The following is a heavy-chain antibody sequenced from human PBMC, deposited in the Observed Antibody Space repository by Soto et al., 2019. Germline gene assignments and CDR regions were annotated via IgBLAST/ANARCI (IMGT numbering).Heavy chain of an antibody. CDR3: ARQRTNYDFWSRYSQGYGMDV. J-gene: IGHJ6*02. V-gene: IGHV4-31*03. CDR2: IYYSGST. D-gene: IGHD3-3*01. Sequence: SETLSLTCTVSGGSISSGGYYWSWIRQHPGKGLEWIGYIYYSGSTYYNPSLKSRVTISVDTSKNQFSLKLSSVTAADTAVYYCARQRTNYDFWSRYSQGYGMDVWGQGTTVTVYS. CDR1: GGSISSGGYY.